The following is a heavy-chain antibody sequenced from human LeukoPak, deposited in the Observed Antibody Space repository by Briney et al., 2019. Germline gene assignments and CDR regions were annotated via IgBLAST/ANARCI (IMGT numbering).Heavy chain of an antibody. V-gene: IGHV4-59*08. Sequence: PSETLSLTCSVSGGSISPYNWNWIRQTPGKGLEWIGFIYYNGITKYNPSLEGRVTMSVDTSKNQFSLRLTSVTAADTAVYYCARRVETSVGPSGDNWFAPWGQGALVTVSS. CDR3: ARRVETSVGPSGDNWFAP. J-gene: IGHJ5*02. CDR2: IYYNGIT. CDR1: GGSISPYN. D-gene: IGHD2-21*02.